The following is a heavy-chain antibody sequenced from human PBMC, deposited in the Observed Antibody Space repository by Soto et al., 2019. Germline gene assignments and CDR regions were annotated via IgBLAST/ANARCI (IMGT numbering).Heavy chain of an antibody. CDR1: ESTVSRDW. Sequence: EVHLVESGGGLVQTGGSLRLSCAIFESTVSRDWMNWVRQAPGKGLEWVAHINQDGSEKYYVDSVKGRFTISRDNAKKSLYLQMTGLRPEDRAMYYCSGGVGDAFWGQGTLVTVSS. V-gene: IGHV3-7*04. CDR2: INQDGSEK. D-gene: IGHD1-26*01. J-gene: IGHJ4*02. CDR3: SGGVGDAF.